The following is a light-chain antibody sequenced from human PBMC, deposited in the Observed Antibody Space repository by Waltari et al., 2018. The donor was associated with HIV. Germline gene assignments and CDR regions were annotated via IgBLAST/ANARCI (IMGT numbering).Light chain of an antibody. Sequence: QSVLTQPPSASGTPGQRVTISCSGASSNIGSNTVNWYQQFPGTAPKLLIYSNNQRPSGVPDRFSGSKSGTSASLAISGLQSEDAADYYCSAWDDSVTGPVFGGGTKLTVL. V-gene: IGLV1-44*01. CDR2: SNN. CDR3: SAWDDSVTGPV. J-gene: IGLJ3*02. CDR1: SSNIGSNT.